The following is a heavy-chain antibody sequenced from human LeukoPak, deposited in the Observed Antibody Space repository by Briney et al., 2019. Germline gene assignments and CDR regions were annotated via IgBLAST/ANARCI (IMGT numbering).Heavy chain of an antibody. Sequence: GGSLRLSCAASGFTVSSNYMSWVRQAPGKGLEWVSVIYSGGSTYYADSVKGRFTISRDNSKNTLYLQMNSLGAEDTAVYYCARGLRWDYYYMDVWGKGTTVTVSS. D-gene: IGHD4-23*01. CDR2: IYSGGST. V-gene: IGHV3-53*01. CDR3: ARGLRWDYYYMDV. J-gene: IGHJ6*03. CDR1: GFTVSSNY.